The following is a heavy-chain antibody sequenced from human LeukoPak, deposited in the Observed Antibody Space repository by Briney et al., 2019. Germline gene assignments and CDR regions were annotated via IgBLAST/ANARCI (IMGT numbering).Heavy chain of an antibody. D-gene: IGHD4-23*01. CDR2: ISSSSSYI. Sequence: SGGSLRLSCAASGFTFSSYSMNWVRQAPGKGLEWVSSISSSSSYIYYADSVKGRFTISRDNAKNSLYLQMNSLRAEDTAVYYCASLWVVTSLGVFDIWGQGTMVTVSS. V-gene: IGHV3-21*01. CDR1: GFTFSSYS. J-gene: IGHJ3*02. CDR3: ASLWVVTSLGVFDI.